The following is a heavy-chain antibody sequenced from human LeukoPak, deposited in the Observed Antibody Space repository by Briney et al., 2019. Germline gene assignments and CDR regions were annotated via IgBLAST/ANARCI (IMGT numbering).Heavy chain of an antibody. J-gene: IGHJ3*02. V-gene: IGHV4-34*01. CDR3: ARDEITMKVVAMWAFDI. Sequence: SETLSLTCAVYGGSFSGDFWSWIRQSPGKGLEWIGEINHGGSTTYNPSLQSRVTMSVDTSTNQISLKMTSVTAADTAIYYCARDEITMKVVAMWAFDIWGQGTMVTVSS. D-gene: IGHD3-22*01. CDR1: GGSFSGDF. CDR2: INHGGST.